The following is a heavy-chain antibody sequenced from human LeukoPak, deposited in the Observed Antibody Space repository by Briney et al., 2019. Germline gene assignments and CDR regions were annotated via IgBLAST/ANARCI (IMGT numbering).Heavy chain of an antibody. CDR2: IKSKTDGGTT. D-gene: IGHD6-19*01. Sequence: GGSLRLSCAASGFTVSSNYMSWVRQAPGKGLEWVGRIKSKTDGGTTDYAAPVKGRFTISRDDSKNTLYLQMNSLKTEDTAVYYCTTIAVAGIYYYYYYYMDVWGKGTTVTVSS. J-gene: IGHJ6*03. V-gene: IGHV3-15*01. CDR1: GFTVSSNY. CDR3: TTIAVAGIYYYYYYYMDV.